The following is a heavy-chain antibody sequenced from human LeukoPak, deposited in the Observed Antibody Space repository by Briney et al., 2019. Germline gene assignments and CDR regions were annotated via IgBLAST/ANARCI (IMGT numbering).Heavy chain of an antibody. D-gene: IGHD1-26*01. CDR3: ARRSGNSGSYYLAFDI. J-gene: IGHJ3*02. CDR1: GYTFTGYY. Sequence: ASVKVSCKASGYTFTGYYMHWVRQAPGQGLEWMGRINPNSGGTNYAQKFQGRVTMTRDTSISTAYMELSSLRSEDTAVYYCARRSGNSGSYYLAFDIWGQGTMVTVSS. V-gene: IGHV1-2*06. CDR2: INPNSGGT.